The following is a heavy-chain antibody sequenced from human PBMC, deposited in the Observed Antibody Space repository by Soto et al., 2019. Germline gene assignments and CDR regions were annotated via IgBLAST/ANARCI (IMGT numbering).Heavy chain of an antibody. CDR1: GGTFSSYT. CDR3: ARDHATVTTFGGGLFDY. J-gene: IGHJ4*02. D-gene: IGHD4-17*01. CDR2: IIPILGIA. V-gene: IGHV1-69*08. Sequence: QVQLVQSGAEVKKPGSSVKVSCKASGGTFSSYTISWVRQAPGQGLEWMGRIIPILGIANYAQKFQGRVTITADKSTSTAYMELSSLRSEDTAVYYCARDHATVTTFGGGLFDYWGQGTLVTVSS.